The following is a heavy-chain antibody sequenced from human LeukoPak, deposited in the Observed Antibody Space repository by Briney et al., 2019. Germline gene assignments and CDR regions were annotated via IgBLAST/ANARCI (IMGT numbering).Heavy chain of an antibody. Sequence: GGSLRLSCAASAFTFSSYAMSWVRQAPGKLLEWVSTISASGGSTNYANSVKGRFTIPRDHSKNPPYLQMNSVIAEDPAIFCCAKKPSSGYYYIDYWGQGTLVTVSS. CDR1: AFTFSSYA. V-gene: IGHV3-23*01. CDR2: ISASGGST. CDR3: AKKPSSGYYYIDY. J-gene: IGHJ4*02. D-gene: IGHD3-22*01.